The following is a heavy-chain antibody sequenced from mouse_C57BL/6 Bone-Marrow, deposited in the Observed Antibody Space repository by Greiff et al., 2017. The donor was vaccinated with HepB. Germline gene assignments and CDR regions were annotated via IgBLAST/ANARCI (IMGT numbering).Heavy chain of an antibody. CDR1: GYTFPSYG. J-gene: IGHJ2*01. Sequence: QVQLQQSGAELARPGASVKLSCKASGYTFPSYGISWVKQRTGPGLEWIGEIYPRSGYTYYNEKFKGKSTLTADNSSSTAYMELRSLTSEDAAVYVCAREGGYEYEHYWGQGTTRTVSS. CDR3: AREGGYEYEHY. D-gene: IGHD2-4*01. V-gene: IGHV1-81*01. CDR2: IYPRSGYT.